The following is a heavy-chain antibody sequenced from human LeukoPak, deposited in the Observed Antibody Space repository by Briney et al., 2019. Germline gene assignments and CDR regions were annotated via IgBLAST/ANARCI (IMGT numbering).Heavy chain of an antibody. CDR3: ARAPPLYNWNDVDYYYYYMDV. J-gene: IGHJ6*03. V-gene: IGHV4-4*07. CDR2: IYTSGST. Sequence: PSETLSLTCTVSGGSISSYYWSWIRQPAGKGLEWIGRIYTSGSTHYNPSLKSRVTMSVDTSKNQFSLKLSSVTAADTAVYYCARAPPLYNWNDVDYYYYYMDVWGKGTTVTVSS. D-gene: IGHD1-1*01. CDR1: GGSISSYY.